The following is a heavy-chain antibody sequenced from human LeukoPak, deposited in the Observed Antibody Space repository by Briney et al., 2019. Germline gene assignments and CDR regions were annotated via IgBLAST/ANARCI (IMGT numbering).Heavy chain of an antibody. CDR2: IYTSGST. CDR3: AREIGDYYDSSGYRTYYFDY. D-gene: IGHD3-22*01. V-gene: IGHV4-4*07. CDR1: GGSISSYY. Sequence: SETLSLTCTVSGGSISSYYRSWIRQPAGKGLEWIGRIYTSGSTNYNPSLKSRVTMSVDTSKNQISLKLSSVTAADTAVYYCAREIGDYYDSSGYRTYYFDYWGQGTLVTVSS. J-gene: IGHJ4*02.